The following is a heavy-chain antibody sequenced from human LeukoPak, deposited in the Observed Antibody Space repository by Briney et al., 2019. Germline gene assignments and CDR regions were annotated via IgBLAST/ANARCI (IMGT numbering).Heavy chain of an antibody. J-gene: IGHJ6*04. CDR1: GFTFSSYA. CDR2: ILYDGSNK. Sequence: GRSLRLSCAASGFTFSSYAMHWVRQAPGKGLEWVAVILYDGSNKYYADSVKGRFTISRDNSKNTLYLQMNSLRAEDTAVYYCAREGLKLYYYGRVPYGMDVWGKGTTVTVSS. CDR3: AREGLKLYYYGRVPYGMDV. V-gene: IGHV3-30*04. D-gene: IGHD3-10*02.